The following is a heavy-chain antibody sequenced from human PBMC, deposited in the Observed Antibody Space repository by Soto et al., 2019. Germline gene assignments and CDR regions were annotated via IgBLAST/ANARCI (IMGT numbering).Heavy chain of an antibody. CDR2: INPNSGNI. V-gene: IGHV1-8*01. Sequence: ASVKVSCKASGNTFTSYDINWVRQATGHGLEWMGWINPNSGNIGYAQKFQGRVTMTRDTAIRTAYMEVSRLRSDDTAVYYCARGRASGSYYPLDYWGQGTLVTVSS. CDR3: ARGRASGSYYPLDY. CDR1: GNTFTSYD. D-gene: IGHD3-10*01. J-gene: IGHJ4*02.